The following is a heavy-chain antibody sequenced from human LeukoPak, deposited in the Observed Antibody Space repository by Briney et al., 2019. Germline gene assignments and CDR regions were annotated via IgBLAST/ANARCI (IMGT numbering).Heavy chain of an antibody. V-gene: IGHV4-4*07. J-gene: IGHJ4*02. D-gene: IGHD3-22*01. CDR1: GGSISSYY. CDR2: LDTSGST. Sequence: SETLSLTCTVSGGSISSYYWSWIRQPAGKGLEWIGRLDTSGSTNYNPPLKSRVNMSGDTYKKQFSLKLSSVTAADTAVYYCASTTYYYDSSGYYFLDYWGQGTLVTVSS. CDR3: ASTTYYYDSSGYYFLDY.